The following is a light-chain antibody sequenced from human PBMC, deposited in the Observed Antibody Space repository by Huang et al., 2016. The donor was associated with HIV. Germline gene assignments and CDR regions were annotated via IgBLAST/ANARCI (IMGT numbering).Light chain of an antibody. Sequence: DIQMTQSPSSLSASVGDRVTITCRASQRISTYLNWYQQKPGKAPKLLIFAASTLQSGLPSTVSGSGSGRVFTLTISGLQPEDCATYYCQQTYSTAITFGQGTRLEIK. CDR2: AAS. V-gene: IGKV1-39*01. CDR1: QRISTY. J-gene: IGKJ5*01. CDR3: QQTYSTAIT.